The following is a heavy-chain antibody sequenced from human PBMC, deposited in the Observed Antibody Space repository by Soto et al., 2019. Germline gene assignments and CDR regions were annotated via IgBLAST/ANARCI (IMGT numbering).Heavy chain of an antibody. V-gene: IGHV3-74*01. CDR3: SRGPRGWYGFDY. CDR2: MNSDGSNS. D-gene: IGHD6-19*01. Sequence: EVQLVESGGGLVQPGGSLRLSCAASGFTFSSDGMHWVRQTPGKGLVWLSRMNSDGSNSTYADAVKGRFTISRDNAKNSLYLQMNSRRAEDTAVYYCSRGPRGWYGFDYWGQGTLVTVSS. J-gene: IGHJ4*02. CDR1: GFTFSSDG.